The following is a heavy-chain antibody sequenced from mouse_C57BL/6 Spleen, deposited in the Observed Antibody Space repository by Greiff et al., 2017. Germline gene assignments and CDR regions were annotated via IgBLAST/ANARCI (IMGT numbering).Heavy chain of an antibody. D-gene: IGHD1-1*01. CDR2: INPSSGYT. V-gene: IGHV1-4*01. Sequence: VQLQQSGAELARPGASVKMSCKASGYTFTSYTMHWVKQRPGQGLEWIGYINPSSGYTKYNQKFKDKATLTADKSSSTAYMQLSSLTSEDSAVYYCAREAVVGAMDYWGQGTSVTVSS. CDR3: AREAVVGAMDY. J-gene: IGHJ4*01. CDR1: GYTFTSYT.